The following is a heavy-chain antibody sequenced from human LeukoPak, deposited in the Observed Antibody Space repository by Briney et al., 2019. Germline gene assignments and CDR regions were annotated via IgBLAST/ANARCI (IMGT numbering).Heavy chain of an antibody. J-gene: IGHJ4*02. Sequence: GSLRLSCAASGFTFSSYWMSWVRQAPGKGLEWVSAIRGSDYSTYYADSVKGRFTISRDNSKNTLYLQMNSLRAEDTAVYYCARSHYDSSGYYYYFDYWGQGTLVTVSS. D-gene: IGHD3-22*01. CDR3: ARSHYDSSGYYYYFDY. CDR1: GFTFSSYW. V-gene: IGHV3-23*01. CDR2: IRGSDYST.